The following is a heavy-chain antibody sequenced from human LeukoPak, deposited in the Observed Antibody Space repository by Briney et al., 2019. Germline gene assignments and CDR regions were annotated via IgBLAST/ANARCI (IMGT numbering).Heavy chain of an antibody. Sequence: PGGSLRLSCAASGFTFSSYEMNWVRQAPGKGLEWVSYISSSGSTIYYADSVKGRFTISRDNAKNSLYPQMNSLRAEDTAVYYCARGPFYGDYVFDYWGQGTLVTVSS. V-gene: IGHV3-48*03. CDR1: GFTFSSYE. D-gene: IGHD4-17*01. CDR2: ISSSGSTI. CDR3: ARGPFYGDYVFDY. J-gene: IGHJ4*02.